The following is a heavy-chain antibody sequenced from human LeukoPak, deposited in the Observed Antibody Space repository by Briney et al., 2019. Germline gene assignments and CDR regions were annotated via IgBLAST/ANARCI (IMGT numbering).Heavy chain of an antibody. V-gene: IGHV5-51*01. Sequence: GESLKISCKGSGYSFTSYWIGWVRQMPGKGLVWLGIIYPGDSDTRYSPSFQGQVTISADKTISTAYLQWSSLKASDTAMYYCARHSSQAVISDYWGQGTLVTVSS. J-gene: IGHJ4*02. CDR2: IYPGDSDT. D-gene: IGHD3-22*01. CDR1: GYSFTSYW. CDR3: ARHSSQAVISDY.